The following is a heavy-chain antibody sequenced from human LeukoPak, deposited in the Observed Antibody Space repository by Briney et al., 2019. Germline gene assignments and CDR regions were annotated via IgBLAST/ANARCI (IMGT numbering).Heavy chain of an antibody. Sequence: PGESLKISCKGSEYSFTSYWISWVRQMPGKGLEWMGRIDPSDSYTNYSPSFQGHVTISADKSISTAYLQWSSLKASDTAMYYCARHDHGDRNGFDYWGQGTLVTVSS. CDR3: ARHDHGDRNGFDY. CDR1: EYSFTSYW. D-gene: IGHD4-17*01. J-gene: IGHJ4*02. CDR2: IDPSDSYT. V-gene: IGHV5-10-1*01.